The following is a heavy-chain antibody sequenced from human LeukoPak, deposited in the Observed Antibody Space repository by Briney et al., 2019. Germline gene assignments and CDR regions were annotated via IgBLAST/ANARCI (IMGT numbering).Heavy chain of an antibody. CDR1: GGSISSYY. CDR2: IYTSGST. V-gene: IGHV4-4*07. CDR3: ARDFADDFWTMYNWFDP. J-gene: IGHJ5*02. D-gene: IGHD3-3*01. Sequence: SETLSLTXTVSGGSISSYYWSWIRQPAGKGLEWIGRIYTSGSTNYNPSLKSRVTMSVDTSKNQFSLKLSSVTAADTAVYYCARDFADDFWTMYNWFDPWGQGTLVTVSS.